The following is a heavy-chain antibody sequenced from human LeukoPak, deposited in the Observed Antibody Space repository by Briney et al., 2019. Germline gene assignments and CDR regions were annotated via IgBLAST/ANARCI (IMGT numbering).Heavy chain of an antibody. CDR1: GFTFSSYA. J-gene: IGHJ4*02. D-gene: IGHD3-16*01. CDR2: ISGSGGST. Sequence: GGSLRLPCAASGFTFSSYAMSWVRQAPGKGLEWVSAISGSGGSTYYADSVKGRFTISRDNAKNSLYLQMNSLRDEDTAVYYCARGVQYYSTPIFDNWGQGTLVTVSS. CDR3: ARGVQYYSTPIFDN. V-gene: IGHV3-23*01.